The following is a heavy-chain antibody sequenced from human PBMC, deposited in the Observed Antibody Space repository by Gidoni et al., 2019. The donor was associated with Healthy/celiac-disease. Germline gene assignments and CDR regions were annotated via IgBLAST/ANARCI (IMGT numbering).Heavy chain of an antibody. D-gene: IGHD2-15*01. CDR2: IYHSGST. CDR3: ARDCSGGSCYD. CDR1: GYSISSGYY. J-gene: IGHJ4*02. Sequence: QVQLQESGPGLVKPSETLSLTCTVSGYSISSGYYWGWIRQPPGKGLEWIGSIYHSGSTYYNPSLKSRVTISVDTSKNQFSLKLSSVTAADTAVYYCARDCSGGSCYDWGQGTLVTVSS. V-gene: IGHV4-38-2*02.